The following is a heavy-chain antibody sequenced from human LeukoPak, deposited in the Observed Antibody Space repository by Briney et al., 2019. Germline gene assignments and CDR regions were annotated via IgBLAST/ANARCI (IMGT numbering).Heavy chain of an antibody. V-gene: IGHV4-31*03. D-gene: IGHD2-8*01. Sequence: SETPSLTCTVSGGSISSGGYSWSWIRQHPGKGLEWIGYIYYSGSTYYNPSLKSRVTISVDTSKNQFSLKLSSVTAADTAVYYCATSRMLRTWFDPWGQGTLVTVSS. CDR3: ATSRMLRTWFDP. J-gene: IGHJ5*02. CDR2: IYYSGST. CDR1: GGSISSGGYS.